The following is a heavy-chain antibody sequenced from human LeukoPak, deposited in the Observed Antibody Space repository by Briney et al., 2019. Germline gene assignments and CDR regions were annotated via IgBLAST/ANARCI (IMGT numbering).Heavy chain of an antibody. D-gene: IGHD3-10*01. Sequence: PSETLSLTCTVSGGSISSSSYSWGWIRQPPGKGLEWIGTIYYSGSTYYNPSLKSRVTISVDTSKNQFSLKLNSVTAADMAVYYCARSPGHYYGSGDYWGQGTLVTVSS. CDR3: ARSPGHYYGSGDY. CDR1: GGSISSSSYS. CDR2: IYYSGST. J-gene: IGHJ4*02. V-gene: IGHV4-39*07.